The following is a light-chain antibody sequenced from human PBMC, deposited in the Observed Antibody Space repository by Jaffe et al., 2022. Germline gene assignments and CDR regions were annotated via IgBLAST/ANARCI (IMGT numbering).Light chain of an antibody. CDR3: QQSYVQPVGI. CDR1: ENITSH. CDR2: AVS. Sequence: DIQMTQSPSSLSASIGDRVTISCRASENITSHLNWYQQTAGKVPRVLIYAVSNLQQGVPSRFTGSGSGTDFTLTISSLQVEDSATYYCQQSYVQPVGIFGPGTKVE. V-gene: IGKV1-39*01. J-gene: IGKJ2*02.